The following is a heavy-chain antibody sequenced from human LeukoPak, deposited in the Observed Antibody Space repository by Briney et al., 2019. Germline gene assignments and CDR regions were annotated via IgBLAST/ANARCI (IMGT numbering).Heavy chain of an antibody. V-gene: IGHV4-59*01. D-gene: IGHD4-23*01. CDR3: ARDRRGGGGNFHFDF. Sequence: SETLTLICTVSGASISSSYGSWIRQPPGKGLEWIGYIYYSESTYYHPSLRSRVTISVDTSKNQFSLRLSSVTTADTAIYYCARDRRGGGGNFHFDFCGQGTLVTVSS. CDR2: IYYSEST. CDR1: GASISSSY. J-gene: IGHJ4*02.